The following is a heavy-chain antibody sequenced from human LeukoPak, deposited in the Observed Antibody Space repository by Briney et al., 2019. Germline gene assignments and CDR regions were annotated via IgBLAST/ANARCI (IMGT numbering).Heavy chain of an antibody. CDR2: IIPIFGTA. CDR3: ARDSVGVVRGVTTNGYSSIHHV. V-gene: IGHV1-69*13. D-gene: IGHD3-10*01. CDR1: GGTFSSYA. J-gene: IGHJ4*02. Sequence: GASVKVSCKASGGTFSSYAISWVRQAPGQGLEWMGGIIPIFGTANYAQKFQGRVTITADESTSTAYMELSSLRSEDTAVYYCARDSVGVVRGVTTNGYSSIHHVWGQGTLVTVSS.